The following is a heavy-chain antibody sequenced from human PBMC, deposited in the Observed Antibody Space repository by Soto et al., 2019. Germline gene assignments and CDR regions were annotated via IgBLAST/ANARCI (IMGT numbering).Heavy chain of an antibody. CDR2: IFPGDSDT. J-gene: IGHJ3*02. CDR1: GYNFANYW. Sequence: GESLKISCKGSGYNFANYWIGWVRQMPGKGLGWMGMIFPGDSDTKNSPSLQGQITMSVDKSDSSAYLQWRSLKASDTAMYYCAAGYTTGPDAFDIWGQGTMVTVAS. D-gene: IGHD6-13*01. V-gene: IGHV5-51*01. CDR3: AAGYTTGPDAFDI.